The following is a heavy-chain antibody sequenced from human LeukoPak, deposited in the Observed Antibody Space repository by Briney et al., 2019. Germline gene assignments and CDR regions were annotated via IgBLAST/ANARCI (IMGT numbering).Heavy chain of an antibody. CDR1: GFTFSSYA. V-gene: IGHV3-23*01. CDR2: ISGSGGST. D-gene: IGHD2-21*02. J-gene: IGHJ4*02. CDR3: AKDWVVTATFEY. Sequence: GGSLRLSCAASGFTFSSYAMSWVRQAPGKGLEWVSAISGSGGSTYYADSVKGRFTISRDNSKDTLYLQMNSLRAEVTAVYYCAKDWVVTATFEYWGQGTLVTVSS.